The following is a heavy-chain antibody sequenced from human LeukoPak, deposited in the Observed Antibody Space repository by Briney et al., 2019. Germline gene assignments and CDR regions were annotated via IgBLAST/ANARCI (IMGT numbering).Heavy chain of an antibody. CDR2: ISYDGSNK. V-gene: IGHV3-30*18. Sequence: GGSLRLSCAAPGFTFSSYGMPWVRQAPGKVLEWVAVISYDGSNKYYADYVKGRFTISRDNSKNTLYLQMNSLRAEDTAVYYCAKDFSRRFTMVRGVIFAHFDYWGQGTLVTVSS. CDR3: AKDFSRRFTMVRGVIFAHFDY. J-gene: IGHJ4*02. D-gene: IGHD3-10*01. CDR1: GFTFSSYG.